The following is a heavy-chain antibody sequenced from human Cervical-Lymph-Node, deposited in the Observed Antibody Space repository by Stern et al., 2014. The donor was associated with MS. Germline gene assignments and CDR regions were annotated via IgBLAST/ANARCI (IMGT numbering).Heavy chain of an antibody. CDR2: IKQDGSNK. D-gene: IGHD6-19*01. CDR1: GFSLSKYW. J-gene: IGHJ3*02. CDR3: ARDLDLEYSGAWYDAYDI. Sequence: EVQLVESGGGLVQPGGSLRLSCAASGFSLSKYWMTWVRPAPGKGLEWVANIKQDGSNKYYVDSVKGRFTISRDNAKNTLYLQMNSLRDEDSAMYYCARDLDLEYSGAWYDAYDIWGRGTMVTV. V-gene: IGHV3-7*01.